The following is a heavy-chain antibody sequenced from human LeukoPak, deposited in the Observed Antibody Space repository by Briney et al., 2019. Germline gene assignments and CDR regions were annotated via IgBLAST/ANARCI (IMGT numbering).Heavy chain of an antibody. Sequence: GGSLRLSCAATGLSLSSYGMHWVRQAPGKGLEWVAFIRYDGSNKYYADSVKGRFTISRDNSKNTLYLQMNSLRAEDTAVYYCAKDQHDCSSTSCYWERPRFFDYWGQGTLVTVSS. J-gene: IGHJ4*02. V-gene: IGHV3-30*02. CDR3: AKDQHDCSSTSCYWERPRFFDY. CDR2: IRYDGSNK. CDR1: GLSLSSYG. D-gene: IGHD2-2*01.